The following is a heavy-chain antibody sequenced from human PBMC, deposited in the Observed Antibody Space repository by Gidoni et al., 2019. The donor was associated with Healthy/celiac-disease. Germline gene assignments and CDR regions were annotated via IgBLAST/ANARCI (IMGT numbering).Heavy chain of an antibody. CDR1: GFTFSSYG. J-gene: IGHJ4*02. Sequence: QVQPVESGGGVVQPGRSLRLSCAASGFTFSSYGMHWVRQAPGKGLEWVAVIWYDGSNKYYADSVKGRFTISRDNSKNTLYLQMNSLRAEDTAVYYCARSSLVTTFDYWGQGTLVTVSS. CDR3: ARSSLVTTFDY. D-gene: IGHD4-17*01. V-gene: IGHV3-33*01. CDR2: IWYDGSNK.